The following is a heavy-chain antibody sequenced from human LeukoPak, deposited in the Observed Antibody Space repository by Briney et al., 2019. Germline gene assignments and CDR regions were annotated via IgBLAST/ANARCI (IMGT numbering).Heavy chain of an antibody. CDR2: IYYSGST. J-gene: IGHJ3*02. Sequence: TFSSFWMSWVRQAPGKGLEWIGSIYYSGSTYYNPSLKSRVTISVDTSKNQFSLKLSSVTAADTAVYYCARDQGRDGYNLDAFDIWGQGTMVTVSS. CDR1: TFSSFW. D-gene: IGHD5-24*01. CDR3: ARDQGRDGYNLDAFDI. V-gene: IGHV4-39*07.